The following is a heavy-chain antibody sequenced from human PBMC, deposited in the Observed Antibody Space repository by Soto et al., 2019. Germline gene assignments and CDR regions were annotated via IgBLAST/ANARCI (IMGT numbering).Heavy chain of an antibody. CDR2: MNPNSGNT. CDR1: GYTFTSYD. J-gene: IGHJ5*02. D-gene: IGHD4-17*01. V-gene: IGHV1-8*01. CDR3: ARGIKDGDYSRWFDP. Sequence: QVQLVQSGAEVKKPGASVKVSCKASGYTFTSYDINWMRHATGRGFEYLGWMNPNSGNTGYVKKFQGRVTMTRDTSMSTAYMELSSLRTEDTAEYYCARGIKDGDYSRWFDPWGPGTLVTVSS.